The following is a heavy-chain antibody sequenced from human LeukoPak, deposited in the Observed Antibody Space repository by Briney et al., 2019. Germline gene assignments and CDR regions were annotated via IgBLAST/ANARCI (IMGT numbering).Heavy chain of an antibody. V-gene: IGHV4-34*01. D-gene: IGHD3-22*01. CDR1: GGSFSGYY. CDR2: INHSGST. J-gene: IGHJ2*01. Sequence: SETLSLTCAVYGGSFSGYYWSWIRQPPGKGLEWIGEINHSGSTNYNPSLKSRVTISVDTSMNQFSLKLSSVTAVDTAVYYCARRSYDSSGYRDWYFDLWGRGTLVTVSS. CDR3: ARRSYDSSGYRDWYFDL.